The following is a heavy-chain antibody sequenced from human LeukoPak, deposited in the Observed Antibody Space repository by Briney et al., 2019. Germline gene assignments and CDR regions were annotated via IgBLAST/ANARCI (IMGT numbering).Heavy chain of an antibody. CDR2: IISGSGYI. CDR1: GFTFSSYS. Sequence: GGSLRLSCAASGFTFSSYSMNWVRQAPGKGLEWVSSIISGSGYIYYTDSLRRRFTISRDNDKNSLFLQMNSLRAEDTAVYFCARGYYFGSGSYFDYWGQGTLVTVSS. J-gene: IGHJ4*02. V-gene: IGHV3-21*01. D-gene: IGHD3-10*01. CDR3: ARGYYFGSGSYFDY.